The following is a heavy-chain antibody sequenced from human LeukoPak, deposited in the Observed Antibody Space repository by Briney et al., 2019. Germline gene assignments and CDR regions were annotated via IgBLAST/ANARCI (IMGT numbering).Heavy chain of an antibody. Sequence: PGRSLRLSCAASGFTFSSYAMHWVRQAPGKGLEWVAVISYDGSNKYYADSVKGRFTISRDNSKNTLYLQMDSLRAEDTAVCYCARIGYYDSSGYSTTHDYWGQGTLVTVSS. V-gene: IGHV3-30*04. CDR2: ISYDGSNK. J-gene: IGHJ4*02. CDR1: GFTFSSYA. D-gene: IGHD3-22*01. CDR3: ARIGYYDSSGYSTTHDY.